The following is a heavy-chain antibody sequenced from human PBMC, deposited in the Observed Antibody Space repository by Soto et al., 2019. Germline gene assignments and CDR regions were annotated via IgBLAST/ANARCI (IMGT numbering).Heavy chain of an antibody. CDR1: GFTFSSYA. CDR3: AKSLEWGVTGPDFDY. Sequence: GGSLRLSCAASGFTFSSYAMSWVRQAPGKGLEWVSAISGSGGSTYYADSVKGRFTISRDNSKNTLYLQMNSLRAEDTAVYYCAKSLEWGVTGPDFDYWGQGTLVTVSS. V-gene: IGHV3-23*01. D-gene: IGHD3-10*01. J-gene: IGHJ4*02. CDR2: ISGSGGST.